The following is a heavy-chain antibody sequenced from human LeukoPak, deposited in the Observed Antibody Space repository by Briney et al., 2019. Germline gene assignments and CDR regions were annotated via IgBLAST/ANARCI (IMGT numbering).Heavy chain of an antibody. V-gene: IGHV3-48*03. CDR3: ARDLRGNDYVWGSYRYIDY. D-gene: IGHD3-16*02. Sequence: PGGSLRLSCAASGFTFSSYEMTWVRQAPGKGLEWVSYISSSGSTIYYADSVKGRFTISRDNAKNSLYLQMNSLRAEDTAVYYCARDLRGNDYVWGSYRYIDYWGQGTLVTVSS. CDR1: GFTFSSYE. CDR2: ISSSGSTI. J-gene: IGHJ4*02.